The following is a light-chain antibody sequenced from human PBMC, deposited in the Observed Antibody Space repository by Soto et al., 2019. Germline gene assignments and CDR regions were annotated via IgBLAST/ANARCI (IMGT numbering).Light chain of an antibody. CDR1: SSDVGGYNY. V-gene: IGLV2-14*01. CDR3: SSFTISGSGTRV. Sequence: QSALTQPASVSGSPGQSITISCTGTSSDVGGYNYVSWYQQHPGKAPKVMIYEVSNRPSGVSNRFYGSKSGNTASLTISGLQVEDEADYYCSSFTISGSGTRVFGTGTKVTVL. J-gene: IGLJ1*01. CDR2: EVS.